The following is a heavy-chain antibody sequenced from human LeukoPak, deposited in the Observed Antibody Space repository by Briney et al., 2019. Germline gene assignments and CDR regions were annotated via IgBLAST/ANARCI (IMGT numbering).Heavy chain of an antibody. CDR2: IYYSGST. J-gene: IGHJ6*02. CDR3: ARTSRHFYGSGTNLTPWPAGMDV. V-gene: IGHV4-59*08. CDR1: GGSISSYY. Sequence: SETLSLTCTVSGGSISSYYWSWIRQPPGKGLEWIGYIYYSGSTNYNPSLKSRVTISVDTSKNQFSLKLSSVTAADTAVYYCARTSRHFYGSGTNLTPWPAGMDVWGQGTTVTVSS. D-gene: IGHD3-10*01.